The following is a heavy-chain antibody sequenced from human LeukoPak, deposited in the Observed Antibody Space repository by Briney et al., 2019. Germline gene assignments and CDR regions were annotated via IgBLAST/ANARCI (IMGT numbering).Heavy chain of an antibody. Sequence: SETLSLTCTASGVSISSYYWSWIRQPAGKGLEWIGRIYTSGSTNYNPSLKSRVTMSVDTSKNQFSLKLSSVTAADTAVYYCAGASRLGSYYYYYMDVWGKGTTVTVSS. CDR1: GVSISSYY. V-gene: IGHV4-4*07. J-gene: IGHJ6*03. CDR3: AGASRLGSYYYYYMDV. CDR2: IYTSGST. D-gene: IGHD1-26*01.